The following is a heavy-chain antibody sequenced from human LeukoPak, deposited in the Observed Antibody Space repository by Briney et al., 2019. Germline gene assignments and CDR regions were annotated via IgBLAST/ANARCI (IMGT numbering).Heavy chain of an antibody. J-gene: IGHJ4*02. CDR1: GFTFSSYW. CDR2: INSDGSST. Sequence: GGSLRLSCAASGFTFSSYWMHWVRQAPGKGLVWVSRINSDGSSTSYADSVKGRFTISRDNAKNTLYLQMSSLRAEDTAVYYCASPRGGGYAFDYWGQGTLVTVSS. D-gene: IGHD5-12*01. CDR3: ASPRGGGYAFDY. V-gene: IGHV3-74*01.